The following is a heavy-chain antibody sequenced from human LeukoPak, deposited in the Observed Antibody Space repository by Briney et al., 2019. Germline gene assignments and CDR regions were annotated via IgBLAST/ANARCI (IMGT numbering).Heavy chain of an antibody. D-gene: IGHD2-15*01. CDR1: GGSISSYY. V-gene: IGHV4-4*07. CDR3: ARGPCSGGSCHMDV. Sequence: PSETLSLTCTVSGGSISSYYWSWIRQPAGKGLEWIGRIHTSGSTNYNPSLKSRVTMSVDTSKNQFSLKLSSVTAADTAVYYCARGPCSGGSCHMDVWGQGTTVTVSS. J-gene: IGHJ6*02. CDR2: IHTSGST.